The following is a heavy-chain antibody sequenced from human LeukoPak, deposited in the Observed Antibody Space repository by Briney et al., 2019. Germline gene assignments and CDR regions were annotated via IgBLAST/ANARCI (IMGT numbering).Heavy chain of an antibody. D-gene: IGHD1-26*01. CDR2: ISSSSSYI. CDR1: GFTFSSYS. Sequence: GGSLRLSCAASGFTFSSYSMNWVRQAPGKGLEWVSSISSSSSYIYYADSVKGRFTISRDNVKNSLYLQMNSLRAEDTAVYYCASDGGSYDAFDIWGQGTMVTVSS. V-gene: IGHV3-21*01. CDR3: ASDGGSYDAFDI. J-gene: IGHJ3*02.